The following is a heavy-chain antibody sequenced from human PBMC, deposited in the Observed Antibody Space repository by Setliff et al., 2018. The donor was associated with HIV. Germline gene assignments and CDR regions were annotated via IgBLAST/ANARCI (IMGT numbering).Heavy chain of an antibody. Sequence: LSLTCFVSGVSISGHFWGWIRQPPGKGLEWIGYIYTSGTTEYNPSLDSRVTVSVDTSRDQFSLNLRSVTAADTALYFCARLIHTGLLYFDYWGLGMLVTVSS. CDR3: ARLIHTGLLYFDY. D-gene: IGHD2-8*02. CDR1: GVSISGHF. J-gene: IGHJ4*02. CDR2: IYTSGTT. V-gene: IGHV4-4*09.